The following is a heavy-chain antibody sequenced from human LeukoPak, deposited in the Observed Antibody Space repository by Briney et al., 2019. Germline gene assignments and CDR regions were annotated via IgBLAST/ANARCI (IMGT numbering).Heavy chain of an antibody. CDR1: GFTFSSYS. Sequence: GGSLRLSCAASGFTFSSYSMNWVRQAPGKGLEWVSYISSSSSTIYYADSVKGRFTISRDNAKNSLYLQMNSLRDEDTAVYYCARDGCPLWFGDQGDYWGQGTLVTVSS. CDR2: ISSSSSTI. D-gene: IGHD3-10*01. V-gene: IGHV3-48*02. CDR3: ARDGCPLWFGDQGDY. J-gene: IGHJ4*02.